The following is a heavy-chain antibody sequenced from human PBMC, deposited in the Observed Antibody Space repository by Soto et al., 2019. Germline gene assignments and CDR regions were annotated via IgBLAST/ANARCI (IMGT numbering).Heavy chain of an antibody. V-gene: IGHV4-59*01. CDR1: GGSIRTSY. Sequence: SETLSLTCTVSGGSIRTSYLNWIRQPPGKGLEWIGYIYYSGRTNYNPSVQGRVTISVDTSKNQFSLKLTSVTAADTAVYYCARGGYVGHYYLPGLDVWGLGTTVTVSS. CDR3: ARGGYVGHYYLPGLDV. J-gene: IGHJ6*02. CDR2: IYYSGRT. D-gene: IGHD5-12*01.